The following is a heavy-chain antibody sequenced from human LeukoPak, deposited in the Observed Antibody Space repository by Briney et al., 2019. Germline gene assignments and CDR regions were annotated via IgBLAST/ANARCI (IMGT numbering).Heavy chain of an antibody. CDR1: GGSFSGYY. Sequence: SETLSLTCAVYGGSFSGYYWSWIRQPPGKGLEWIGEINHSGSTNYNPSLKSRVTISVDTSKNQFSLKLNSVTAADTAVYYCARSRYYYYYYGMDVWGQGTTVTVSS. J-gene: IGHJ6*02. V-gene: IGHV4-34*01. CDR2: INHSGST. CDR3: ARSRYYYYYYGMDV.